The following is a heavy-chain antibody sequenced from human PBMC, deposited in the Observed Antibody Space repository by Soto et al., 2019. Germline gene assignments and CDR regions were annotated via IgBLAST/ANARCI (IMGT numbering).Heavy chain of an antibody. J-gene: IGHJ4*02. D-gene: IGHD3-22*01. Sequence: QVQLVQSGAEVRKPGSSVRDSCKTSATSFSIFSLNWVRQAPGQGLEWMGGVLPLTRSTDYAQQFQGRMTITADGSSSTFYMELSSLSSEDTAIYYCARGGSGYTWFNEFWGQGTLVTVSS. CDR1: ATSFSIFS. V-gene: IGHV1-69*01. CDR2: VLPLTRST. CDR3: ARGGSGYTWFNEF.